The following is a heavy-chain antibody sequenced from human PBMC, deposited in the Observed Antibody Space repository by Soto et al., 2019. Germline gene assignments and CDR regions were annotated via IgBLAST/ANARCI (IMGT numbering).Heavy chain of an antibody. CDR2: INVDNGNT. Sequence: ASVKVSCKTPGYTFTRYNIHWVRQAPGQRLEWMGWINVDNGNTNYAQKFQGRVTMTTDTSTSTAYMELRSLRSDDTAVYYCERSVVGATLVWFDPWGQGTLVTVSS. D-gene: IGHD1-26*01. J-gene: IGHJ5*02. CDR1: GYTFTRYN. V-gene: IGHV1-3*01. CDR3: ERSVVGATLVWFDP.